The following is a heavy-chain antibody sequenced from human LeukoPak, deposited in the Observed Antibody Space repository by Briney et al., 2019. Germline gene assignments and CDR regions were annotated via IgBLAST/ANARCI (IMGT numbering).Heavy chain of an antibody. Sequence: ASVKVSCKASGYTFTGYYMHWVRQAPGQGLEWMGWINPNSGGTSYAQKFQGRVTMTRDTSISTAYMELSRLRSDDTAVYYCARGPLKYCTNGVCLNPWAFDIWGQGTMVTVSS. CDR2: INPNSGGT. CDR1: GYTFTGYY. J-gene: IGHJ3*02. CDR3: ARGPLKYCTNGVCLNPWAFDI. D-gene: IGHD2-8*01. V-gene: IGHV1-2*02.